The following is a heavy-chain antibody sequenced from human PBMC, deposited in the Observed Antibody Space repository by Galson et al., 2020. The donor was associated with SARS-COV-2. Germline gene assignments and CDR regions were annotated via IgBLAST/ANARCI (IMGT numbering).Heavy chain of an antibody. V-gene: IGHV4-59*01. J-gene: IGHJ4*02. D-gene: IGHD6-13*01. CDR3: ARDGPSSWFHYFDY. CDR1: GGSISSYY. CDR2: IYYSGRT. Sequence: SETLSLTCTVAGGSISSYYWSWIRQPPGKGLEWIGYIYYSGRTNYNPSLKSRVTISVDTSKNQFSLKLSSVTAADTAVYYCARDGPSSWFHYFDYWGQGTLVTVS.